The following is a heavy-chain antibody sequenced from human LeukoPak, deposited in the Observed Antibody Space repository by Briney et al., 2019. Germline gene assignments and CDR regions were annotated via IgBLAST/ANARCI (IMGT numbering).Heavy chain of an antibody. J-gene: IGHJ4*02. CDR2: VNPDSGNT. Sequence: ASVKVSCKASGYSYSRHDINWLRQASGQGLEWMEWVNPDSGNTGYAQKFQGRVTMTTNTSITTAYMELSSLRSEDTAVYYCAREIRRYFDYWGQGTLVTVSS. CDR3: AREIRRYFDY. V-gene: IGHV1-8*01. CDR1: GYSYSRHD.